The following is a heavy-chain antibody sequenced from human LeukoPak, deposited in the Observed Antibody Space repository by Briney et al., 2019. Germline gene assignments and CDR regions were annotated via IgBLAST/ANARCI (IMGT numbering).Heavy chain of an antibody. V-gene: IGHV3-23*01. CDR1: GFTFTTCN. Sequence: PGGSLRLSCAASGFTFTTCNMNWFRQAPGKGLEWVSAISASGGSTDYADSVKGRFTISRDNSKNTLYLQMNRLRAEDTAEYYCAKGSGTFDYWGQGTLVTVSS. CDR2: ISASGGST. J-gene: IGHJ4*02. CDR3: AKGSGTFDY.